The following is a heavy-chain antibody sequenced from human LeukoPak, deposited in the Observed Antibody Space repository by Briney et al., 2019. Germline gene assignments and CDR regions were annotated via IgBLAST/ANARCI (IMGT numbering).Heavy chain of an antibody. Sequence: GGSLRLSCAASGLTFSGAAIHWVRQASGEGLEWVGRIRTKPNSYATAYAASVKGRFTISRDDSKSTAYLEMNSLKTEDTAVYYCTRLGSSFWSPQPGYWGQGTLVTVSS. CDR3: TRLGSSFWSPQPGY. CDR2: IRTKPNSYAT. V-gene: IGHV3-73*01. CDR1: GLTFSGAA. D-gene: IGHD6-13*01. J-gene: IGHJ4*02.